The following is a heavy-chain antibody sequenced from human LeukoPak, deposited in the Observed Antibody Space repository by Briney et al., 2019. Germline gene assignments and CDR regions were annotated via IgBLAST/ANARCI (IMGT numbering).Heavy chain of an antibody. D-gene: IGHD3-10*01. CDR2: IYSGGST. J-gene: IGHJ4*02. CDR1: GFTVSSNY. V-gene: IGHV3-53*05. Sequence: PGGSLRLSCAASGFTVSSNYMSWVRQAPGKGLEWVSIIYSGGSTFYADSVKGRFTISRDNSKNTLYLQMNSLRAEDTAVYYCAKDRHGSGSYYSTWGQGTLVTVSS. CDR3: AKDRHGSGSYYST.